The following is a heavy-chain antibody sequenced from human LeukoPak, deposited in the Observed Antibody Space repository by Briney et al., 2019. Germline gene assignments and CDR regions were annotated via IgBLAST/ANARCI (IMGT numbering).Heavy chain of an antibody. CDR1: GYTFTDYY. Sequence: ASVKVSCKASGYTFTDYYIHWVRQAPGQGLGWMGWINPNSGGTNYAQKFQGRVTMTRDTSISTAYMELSRLRSDDTAVYYCAARWDDYGDYGGAFDIWGQGTMVTVSS. D-gene: IGHD4-17*01. CDR2: INPNSGGT. CDR3: AARWDDYGDYGGAFDI. V-gene: IGHV1-2*02. J-gene: IGHJ3*02.